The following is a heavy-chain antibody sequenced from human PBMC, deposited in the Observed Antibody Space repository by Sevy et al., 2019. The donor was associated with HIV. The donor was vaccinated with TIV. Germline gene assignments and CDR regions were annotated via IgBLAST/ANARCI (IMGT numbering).Heavy chain of an antibody. CDR3: AITKDYYDSSGYPFDY. CDR1: GYTLTQLS. J-gene: IGHJ4*02. Sequence: ASVKVSCKVSGYTLTQLSMHWVRQAPGKGREWMGSFDPEDGETIYAQKLQGRVTMTEETSTDTAYMELSSLKSDDTAVFYCAITKDYYDSSGYPFDYWGQGTLVTVSS. CDR2: FDPEDGET. D-gene: IGHD3-22*01. V-gene: IGHV1-24*01.